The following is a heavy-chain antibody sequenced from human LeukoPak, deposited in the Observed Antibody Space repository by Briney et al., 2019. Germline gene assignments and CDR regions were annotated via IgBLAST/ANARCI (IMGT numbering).Heavy chain of an antibody. Sequence: PGGSLRLSCAASGFTFSSYAMHWVRQAPGKGLEWVAVISYDGSNKYHADSVKGRFTISRDNSKNTLYLQMNSLRAEDTAVYYCARDTLVRGVIISKYYYYYGMDVWGKGTTVTVSS. CDR1: GFTFSSYA. J-gene: IGHJ6*04. CDR2: ISYDGSNK. D-gene: IGHD3-10*01. V-gene: IGHV3-30*04. CDR3: ARDTLVRGVIISKYYYYYGMDV.